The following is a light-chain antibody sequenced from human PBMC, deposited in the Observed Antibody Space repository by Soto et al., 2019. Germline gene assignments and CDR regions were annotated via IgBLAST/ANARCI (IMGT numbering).Light chain of an antibody. V-gene: IGLV1-44*01. CDR3: AAWDDSMNVQL. CDR1: SSNIGRNT. CDR2: SHN. Sequence: QSVLTQPPSASGTPGQRVTISCSGSSSNIGRNTVNWYQQLPGTAPKLLIYSHNQRPSGVPDRISGSKSGTSASLAISGLQSEDEADYYCAAWDDSMNVQLFGGGTKLTVL. J-gene: IGLJ2*01.